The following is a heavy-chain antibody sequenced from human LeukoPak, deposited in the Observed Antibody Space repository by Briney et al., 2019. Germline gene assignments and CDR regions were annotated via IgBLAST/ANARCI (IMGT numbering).Heavy chain of an antibody. Sequence: GASVKVSCKASGYTFTGYYMHWVRQAPGQGLEWMGWINPNSGGTNYAQKFQGRVTMTRDTSISTAYMELSRLRSDDTAAYYCAREIGYSSSKPIKDYWGQGTLVTVSS. J-gene: IGHJ4*02. CDR2: INPNSGGT. CDR3: AREIGYSSSKPIKDY. D-gene: IGHD6-13*01. V-gene: IGHV1-2*02. CDR1: GYTFTGYY.